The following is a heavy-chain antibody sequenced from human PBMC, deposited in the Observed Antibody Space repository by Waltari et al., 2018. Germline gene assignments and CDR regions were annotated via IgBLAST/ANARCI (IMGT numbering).Heavy chain of an antibody. CDR1: GITFSNYA. V-gene: IGHV3-23*01. J-gene: IGHJ4*02. D-gene: IGHD1-20*01. CDR3: ATPFYNWDDPLHS. Sequence: EVHLLESGGDLVQRGGSLSLAGAAAGITFSNYARNWVRLDPGTGLEWVSAISVGDDTYYADSVKGRFTIARDTSKDTVHLQMNGLRAEDTAVYYCATPFYNWDDPLHSWGQGTLVTVSS. CDR2: ISVGDDT.